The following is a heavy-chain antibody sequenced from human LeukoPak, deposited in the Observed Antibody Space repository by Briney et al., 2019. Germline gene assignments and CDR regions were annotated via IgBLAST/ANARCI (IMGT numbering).Heavy chain of an antibody. CDR1: GGSFSGYY. D-gene: IGHD6-13*01. J-gene: IGHJ4*02. Sequence: SETLSLTCAVYGGSFSGYYWSWIRQPPGKGLEWIGYIYYSGTTNYNPSLKSRVTISVDTSKNQFSLKLSSVTAADTAVYYCARGVYIAAAKYGYWGQGTLVTVSS. CDR3: ARGVYIAAAKYGY. V-gene: IGHV4-59*01. CDR2: IYYSGTT.